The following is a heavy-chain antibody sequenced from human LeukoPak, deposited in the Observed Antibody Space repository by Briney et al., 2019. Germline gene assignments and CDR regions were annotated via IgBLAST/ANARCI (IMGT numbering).Heavy chain of an antibody. D-gene: IGHD4-11*01. CDR2: INPNSGGT. CDR1: GYTFTGYY. V-gene: IGHV1-2*02. J-gene: IGHJ5*02. Sequence: GASVKVSCMASGYTFTGYYMHWVRQAPGQGLEWMGWINPNSGGTNYAQKFQGRVTMTRDTSISTAYMELSRLRSDDTAVYYCATTVKGGGNWFDPWGQGTLVTVSS. CDR3: ATTVKGGGNWFDP.